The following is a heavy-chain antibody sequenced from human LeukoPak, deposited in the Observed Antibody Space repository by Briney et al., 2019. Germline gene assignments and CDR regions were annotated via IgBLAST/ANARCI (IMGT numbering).Heavy chain of an antibody. V-gene: IGHV4-59*01. CDR3: ARGRWGFGY. D-gene: IGHD7-27*01. J-gene: IGHJ4*02. CDR2: IYYSGST. CDR1: GGSISSYY. Sequence: SETPSLTXTVSGGSISSYYWSWIRQPPGKGLEWIGYIYYSGSTNYNPSLKSRVTISVDTSKNQFSLKLSSVTAADTAVYYCARGRWGFGYWGQGTLVTVSS.